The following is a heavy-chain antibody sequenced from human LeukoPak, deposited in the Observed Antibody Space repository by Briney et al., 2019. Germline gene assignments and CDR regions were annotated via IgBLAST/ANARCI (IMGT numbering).Heavy chain of an antibody. CDR2: ISAYNGNT. CDR1: GYSFTSNV. V-gene: IGHV1-18*01. D-gene: IGHD3-22*01. CDR3: ARVPIPYYYDSSGYPDY. J-gene: IGHJ4*02. Sequence: ASVKVSCKASGYSFTSNVISWVRQAPGQGLEWMGWISAYNGNTNYAQKLQGRVTMTTDTSTSTAYMELRSLRSDDTAVYYCARVPIPYYYDSSGYPDYWGQGTLVTVSS.